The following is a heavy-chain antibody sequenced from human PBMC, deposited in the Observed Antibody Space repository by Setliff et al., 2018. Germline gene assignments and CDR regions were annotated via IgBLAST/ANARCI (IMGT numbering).Heavy chain of an antibody. J-gene: IGHJ4*02. Sequence: SETLSLTCTVSGDSISRAKYYWSWIRQSAGKGLECIGRIYTDGSTKYNPSLNSRVTLLIDTAKNQISLRLSSVTAADTAVYYCARGGTYRYFDYWGQGTLVTVSS. CDR1: GDSISRAKYY. CDR3: ARGGTYRYFDY. CDR2: IYTDGST. V-gene: IGHV4-61*02.